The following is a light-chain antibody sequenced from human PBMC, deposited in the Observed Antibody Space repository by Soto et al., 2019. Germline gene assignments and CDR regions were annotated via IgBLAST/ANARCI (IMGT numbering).Light chain of an antibody. J-gene: IGKJ1*01. Sequence: DIVMTQSPDSLAVSLGERATINCKSSQSVLYSSNNKNYLAWYQQKPGQPPKLLIYWASTRESGVPDRFSGSGSGTDFTLTISSLQAEDVAVYYCQQYYSTPSFGQGTNVDIK. CDR3: QQYYSTPS. CDR1: QSVLYSSNNKNY. V-gene: IGKV4-1*01. CDR2: WAS.